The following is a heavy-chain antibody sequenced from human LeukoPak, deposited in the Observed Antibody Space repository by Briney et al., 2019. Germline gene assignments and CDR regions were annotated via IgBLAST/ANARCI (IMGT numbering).Heavy chain of an antibody. CDR1: GGSISSGDYP. V-gene: IGHV4-30-2*01. Sequence: SQTLSLTCAVFGGSISSGDYPWSWIRQPPGKDLEWIGYIFHTGHTSYNPSLKSRVTISVDMSKNQLSLKLSSVAAADTAVYYCARGFYGSGSQFDYWGQGTLVTVSS. J-gene: IGHJ4*02. CDR3: ARGFYGSGSQFDY. D-gene: IGHD3-10*01. CDR2: IFHTGHT.